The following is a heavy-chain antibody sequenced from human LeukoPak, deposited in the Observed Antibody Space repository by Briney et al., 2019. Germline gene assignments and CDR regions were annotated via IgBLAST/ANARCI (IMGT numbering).Heavy chain of an antibody. CDR1: GGSFSGYY. Sequence: SETLSLTCAVYGGSFSGYYWSWIRQPPGKGLEWIGEINHSGSTNYNPSLKGRVTISVDTSKNQFSLKLSSVTAADTAVYYCARGRDQETYYFDYWGQGTLVTVSS. D-gene: IGHD5-24*01. V-gene: IGHV4-34*01. J-gene: IGHJ4*02. CDR2: INHSGST. CDR3: ARGRDQETYYFDY.